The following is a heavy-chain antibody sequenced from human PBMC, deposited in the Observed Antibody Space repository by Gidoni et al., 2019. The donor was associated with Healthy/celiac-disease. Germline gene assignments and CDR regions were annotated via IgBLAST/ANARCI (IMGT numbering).Heavy chain of an antibody. CDR1: GFTFSSYS. V-gene: IGHV3-48*02. CDR3: ARGRITMIVVDFDY. Sequence: EVQLVESGGGLVQPGGSLRLSCAASGFTFSSYSMNWVRQAPGKGLEWVSYISSSSSTIYYADSVKGRFTISRDNAKNSLYLQMNSLRDEDTAVYYCARGRITMIVVDFDYWGQGTLVTVSS. CDR2: ISSSSSTI. D-gene: IGHD3-22*01. J-gene: IGHJ4*02.